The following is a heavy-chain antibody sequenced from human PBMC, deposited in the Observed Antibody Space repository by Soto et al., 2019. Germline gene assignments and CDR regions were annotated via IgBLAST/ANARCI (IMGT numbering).Heavy chain of an antibody. CDR1: GGSVSSGSYY. D-gene: IGHD2-15*01. J-gene: IGHJ5*01. CDR3: ARTGFCSVDACYPNWFDS. CDR2: IYYSGST. V-gene: IGHV4-61*01. Sequence: PSETLSLTCTVSGGSVSSGSYYWSWIRQPPGEGLEWIGYIYYSGSTSYNPSLKTRVTMSVDTSKNQFSLKLNSVTAADTAVYYCARTGFCSVDACYPNWFDSWGQGTLVTVSS.